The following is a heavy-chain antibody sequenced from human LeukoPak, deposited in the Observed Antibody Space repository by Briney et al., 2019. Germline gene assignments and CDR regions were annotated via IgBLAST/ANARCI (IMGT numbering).Heavy chain of an antibody. Sequence: GGSLRLSCAASGFTFSSYVMSCGRQAPGKGLEWVSGISGSGVRTYYADSVKGRFTISRDNSKNTLYLQMNSLRAEDTAVYYCARPSTSGIAAAGLKYWGQGTLVTVSS. CDR3: ARPSTSGIAAAGLKY. CDR2: ISGSGVRT. D-gene: IGHD6-13*01. J-gene: IGHJ4*02. CDR1: GFTFSSYV. V-gene: IGHV3-23*01.